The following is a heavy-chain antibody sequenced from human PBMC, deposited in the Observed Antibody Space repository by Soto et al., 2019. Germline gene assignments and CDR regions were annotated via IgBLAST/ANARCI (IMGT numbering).Heavy chain of an antibody. D-gene: IGHD3-10*01. CDR3: ARSYMVRGVANWFDP. CDR2: IYHNGGT. J-gene: IGHJ5*02. V-gene: IGHV4-4*02. CDR1: GGSISSSNW. Sequence: QVQLQESGPGLVKPSGTLSLTCAVSGGSISSSNWWSWVRQPPGKGLEWIGEIYHNGGTNYNPSLKSRVTISVDKSKNQFSLKLSSVTAADTAVYYCARSYMVRGVANWFDPWGQGTLVTVSS.